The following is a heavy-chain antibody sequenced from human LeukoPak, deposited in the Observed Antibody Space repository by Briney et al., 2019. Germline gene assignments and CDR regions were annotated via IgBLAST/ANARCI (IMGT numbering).Heavy chain of an antibody. D-gene: IGHD4-17*01. CDR1: GFTFSSYG. Sequence: PGGSLRLSCAASGFTFSSYGMHWVRQAPGKGLEWVAVISYDGSNKYYADSVKGRFTISRDNSKNTLYLQMNSLRAEDTAVYYCAKDGFLYPFHGPRNYGDYAAYDYWGQGTLVTVSS. J-gene: IGHJ4*02. CDR2: ISYDGSNK. V-gene: IGHV3-30*18. CDR3: AKDGFLYPFHGPRNYGDYAAYDY.